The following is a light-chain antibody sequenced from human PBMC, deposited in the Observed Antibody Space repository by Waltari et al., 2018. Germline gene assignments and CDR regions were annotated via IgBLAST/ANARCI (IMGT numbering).Light chain of an antibody. J-gene: IGLJ1*01. V-gene: IGLV3-21*01. CDR2: YDN. CDR1: NIESKS. CDR3: QVWDANTDPGV. Sequence: SYVLTQPPSVSVAPGETARITCGGNNIESKSVHWYRQRPGQAPVVVTSYDNDRDAGIPERVSGSNSGNTATLTISRVEAGDEADYYCQVWDANTDPGVFGTGTEVTVL.